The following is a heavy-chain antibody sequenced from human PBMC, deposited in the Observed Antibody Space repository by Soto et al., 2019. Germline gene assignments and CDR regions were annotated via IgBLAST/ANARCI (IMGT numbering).Heavy chain of an antibody. J-gene: IGHJ4*02. CDR2: NSGSGGST. D-gene: IGHD3-22*01. Sequence: LRLSCAASGFTFSSYAMSWVRQAPGKGLEWVSTNSGSGGSTYYADSVKGRFTSSRDNSKNTLYLQMNSLRAEDTAVYYCAKESNYYDSSGLPTYFDFWGQGTLVTVSS. V-gene: IGHV3-23*01. CDR1: GFTFSSYA. CDR3: AKESNYYDSSGLPTYFDF.